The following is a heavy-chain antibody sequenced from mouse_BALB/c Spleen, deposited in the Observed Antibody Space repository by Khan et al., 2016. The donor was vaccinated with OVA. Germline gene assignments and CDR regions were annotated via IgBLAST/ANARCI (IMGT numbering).Heavy chain of an antibody. V-gene: IGHV1S56*01. CDR2: IYPGNINN. J-gene: IGHJ3*01. D-gene: IGHD2-2*01. Sequence: QVQLKESGPELVKPGASVRISCKASDYTFTSYYIHWVKQRPGQGLEWLGWIYPGNINNNYTARFKGKATLTADKSSSTAYMHLRSLTSEDSAVLFCARGGYGAFAYWGQGTLVTVSA. CDR3: ARGGYGAFAY. CDR1: DYTFTSYY.